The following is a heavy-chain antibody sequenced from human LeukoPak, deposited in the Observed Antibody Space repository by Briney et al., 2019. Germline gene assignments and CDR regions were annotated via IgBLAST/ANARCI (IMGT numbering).Heavy chain of an antibody. V-gene: IGHV3-7*01. D-gene: IGHD3-22*01. CDR3: ARDPYGSTPPYYFDY. CDR2: IKQDGSEK. J-gene: IGHJ4*02. CDR1: GITFSSYM. Sequence: GGSLRLSCGASGITFSSYMLTWVRPAPGEGLGGVANIKQDGSEKYYVDSVEGRFSISRDNAKNSLYLQMNSLRVEDTAVYYCARDPYGSTPPYYFDYWGQGTLVTVSS.